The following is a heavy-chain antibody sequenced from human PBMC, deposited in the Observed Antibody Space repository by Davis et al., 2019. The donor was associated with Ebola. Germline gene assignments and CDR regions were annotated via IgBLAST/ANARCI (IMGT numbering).Heavy chain of an antibody. Sequence: GGSLRLSCAASGFTVSSNYMSWVRQAPGKGLEWVSVIYSGGSTYYADSVKGRFTISRDNAKNSLYLQMNSLRAEDTAVYYCARVSFSGGDFDYWGQGTLVTVSS. CDR2: IYSGGST. D-gene: IGHD3-16*01. J-gene: IGHJ4*02. CDR1: GFTVSSNY. V-gene: IGHV3-53*01. CDR3: ARVSFSGGDFDY.